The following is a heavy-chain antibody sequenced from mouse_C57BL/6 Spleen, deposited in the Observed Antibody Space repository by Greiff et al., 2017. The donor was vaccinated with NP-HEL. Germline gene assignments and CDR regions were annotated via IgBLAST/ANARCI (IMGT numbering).Heavy chain of an antibody. D-gene: IGHD1-1*01. CDR2: ISDGGSYT. CDR1: GFTFSSYA. J-gene: IGHJ1*03. V-gene: IGHV5-4*01. Sequence: EVQLVESGGGLVKPGGSLKLSCAASGFTFSSYAMSWVRQTPEKRLEWVATISDGGSYTYYPDNVKGRFTISRDNAKNNLYLQMSHLKSEDTAMYYCARATPYYYGSSPWYFDVWGTGTTVTVSS. CDR3: ARATPYYYGSSPWYFDV.